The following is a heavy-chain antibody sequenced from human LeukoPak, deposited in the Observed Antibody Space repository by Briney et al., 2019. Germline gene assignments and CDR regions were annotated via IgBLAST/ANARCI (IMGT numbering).Heavy chain of an antibody. J-gene: IGHJ4*02. CDR1: GFTFSSFA. Sequence: GGSLRLSCAASGFTFSSFAMHWVRQAPGKGLEYVAVIADDGRDKKYADSVKGRFTISRDNSKNTLYLQMNSLRAEDTAVYYCAKDIEWAVAGLFDYWGQGTLVTVSS. CDR2: IADDGRDK. D-gene: IGHD6-19*01. CDR3: AKDIEWAVAGLFDY. V-gene: IGHV3-30*18.